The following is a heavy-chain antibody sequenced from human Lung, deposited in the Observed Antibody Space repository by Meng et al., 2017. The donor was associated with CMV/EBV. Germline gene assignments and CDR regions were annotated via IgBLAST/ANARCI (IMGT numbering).Heavy chain of an antibody. D-gene: IGHD4-17*01. CDR2: IYYSGST. Sequence: SETLSLXCTVSGGSVRSSFYYWSWIRQSPGKGLEWIGYIYYSGSTDYNTSLKSRVTMSIDTSKNQISLKLSSVTAADTAVYYCARSPTGDYAMDVWGQGXTVTVS. CDR1: GGSVRSSFYY. V-gene: IGHV4-61*01. CDR3: ARSPTGDYAMDV. J-gene: IGHJ6*02.